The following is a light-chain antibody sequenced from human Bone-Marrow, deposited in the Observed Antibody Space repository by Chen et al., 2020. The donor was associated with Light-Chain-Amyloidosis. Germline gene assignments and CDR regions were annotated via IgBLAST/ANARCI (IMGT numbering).Light chain of an antibody. CDR1: RSNLGSNT. J-gene: IGLJ1*01. CDR2: DNN. Sequence: QSLLTQPPLASGTPGLRVTFSCSGGRSNLGSNTVNWYQQLPGTDPKLLIYDNNQRPSGVPGRSSGSKSGTSASLAIRGLQSEEEADYYGAPWDGSLDGYVFGSGTKVTVL. V-gene: IGLV1-44*01. CDR3: APWDGSLDGYV.